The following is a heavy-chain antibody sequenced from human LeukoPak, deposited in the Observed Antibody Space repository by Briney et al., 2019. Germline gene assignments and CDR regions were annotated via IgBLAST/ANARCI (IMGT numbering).Heavy chain of an antibody. D-gene: IGHD4-17*01. CDR2: ISYDGSNK. CDR3: ARDSQMTTVTWYYFDY. Sequence: GGSLRLSCAASGFTFSSYAMHWVRQAPGKGLEWVAVISYDGSNKYCADSVKCRFTISRDNSKNTLYLQMNSLRAEDTAVYYCARDSQMTTVTWYYFDYWGQGTLVTVSS. CDR1: GFTFSSYA. J-gene: IGHJ4*02. V-gene: IGHV3-30-3*01.